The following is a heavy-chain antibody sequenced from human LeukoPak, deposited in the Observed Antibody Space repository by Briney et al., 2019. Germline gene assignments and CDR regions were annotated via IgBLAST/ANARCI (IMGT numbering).Heavy chain of an antibody. CDR3: ARRRLGEFFDY. CDR1: GGSFSGYY. CDR2: INHLGSA. V-gene: IGHV4-34*01. J-gene: IGHJ4*02. Sequence: SETLPLTCAVYGGSFSGYYWNWIRQPPGKGLEWIGEINHLGSANYNPSLKSRVTISVDTSKNQFSLKLSSVTAADTAVYYCARRRLGEFFDYWGQGSLVTVSS. D-gene: IGHD3-16*01.